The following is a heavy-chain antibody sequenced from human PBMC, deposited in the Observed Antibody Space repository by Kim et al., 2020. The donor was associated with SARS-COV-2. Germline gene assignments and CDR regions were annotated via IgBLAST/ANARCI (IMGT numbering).Heavy chain of an antibody. Sequence: GGSLRLSCAASGFTFSSYSMNWVRQAPGKGLEWVSSISSSSSYIYYADSVKGRFTISRDNAKNSLYLQMNSLRAEDTAVYYCARWANFCGGDCKNDAFDIWGQGTMVTVSS. CDR1: GFTFSSYS. D-gene: IGHD2-21*02. CDR2: ISSSSSYI. CDR3: ARWANFCGGDCKNDAFDI. J-gene: IGHJ3*02. V-gene: IGHV3-21*01.